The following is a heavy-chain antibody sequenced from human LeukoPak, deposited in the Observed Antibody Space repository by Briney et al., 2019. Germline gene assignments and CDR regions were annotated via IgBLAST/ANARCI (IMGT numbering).Heavy chain of an antibody. CDR1: GFTFSSYA. V-gene: IGHV3-30*04. D-gene: IGHD3-10*01. CDR2: ISYDGSNK. J-gene: IGHJ4*02. CDR3: AKDPLYYGSGSYSYFDY. Sequence: PGGSLRLSCAASGFTFSSYAMHWVRQAPGKGLEWVAVISYDGSNKYYADSVKGRFTTSRDNSKNTLYLQMNSLRAEDTAVYYCAKDPLYYGSGSYSYFDYWGQGTLVTVSS.